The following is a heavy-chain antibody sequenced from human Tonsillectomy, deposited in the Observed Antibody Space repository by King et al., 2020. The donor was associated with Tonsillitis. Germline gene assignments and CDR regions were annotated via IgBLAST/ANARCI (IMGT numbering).Heavy chain of an antibody. D-gene: IGHD3-22*01. Sequence: VQLVESGGGLVQPGGSLRLSCAASGFTFSSYAMSWVRQAPGKGLEWVSAVSGSGGSTYYAGSVKGRFTISRDNSKNTVYLQMNSLRAEDTAVYYCAATNYYDSSGYYARLRYWGQGTLVTVSS. CDR2: VSGSGGST. V-gene: IGHV3-23*04. J-gene: IGHJ4*02. CDR3: AATNYYDSSGYYARLRY. CDR1: GFTFSSYA.